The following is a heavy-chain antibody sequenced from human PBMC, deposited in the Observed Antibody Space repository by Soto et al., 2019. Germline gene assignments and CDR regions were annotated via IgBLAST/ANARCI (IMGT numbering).Heavy chain of an antibody. Sequence: ESAPTLVNPTQTLTLTCTFSGFSLITSGVGVGWIRQPPGKALEWLAVIYWDDDKRYSPSLRAGLAITKDTSKNQVVLTMTNMDPVDTGTYYCAHRMGKYGFWNGGYFDYWGQGNLVTGSS. CDR3: AHRMGKYGFWNGGYFDY. J-gene: IGHJ4*02. CDR1: GFSLITSGVG. D-gene: IGHD3-3*01. CDR2: IYWDDDK. V-gene: IGHV2-5*02.